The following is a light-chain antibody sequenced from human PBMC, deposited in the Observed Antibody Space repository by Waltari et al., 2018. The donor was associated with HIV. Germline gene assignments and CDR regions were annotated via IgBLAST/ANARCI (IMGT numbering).Light chain of an antibody. CDR1: SSHIGTNI. Sequence: QSVLTQPPSASGTPGPRITISCSGSSSHIGTNIINCYQPLPGTAPKLLIYTTNQRPSGVPNRFSGSKSGTSASLAISGLQSDDEADYYCAAWDDSLNGYVFGTGTKVTVL. CDR3: AAWDDSLNGYV. CDR2: TTN. J-gene: IGLJ1*01. V-gene: IGLV1-44*01.